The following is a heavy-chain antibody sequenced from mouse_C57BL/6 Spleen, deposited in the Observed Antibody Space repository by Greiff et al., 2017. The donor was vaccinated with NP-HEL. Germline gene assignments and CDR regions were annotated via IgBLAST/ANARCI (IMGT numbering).Heavy chain of an antibody. CDR1: GYTFTSYW. V-gene: IGHV1-50*01. Sequence: QVQLQQPGAELVKPGASVKLSCKASGYTFTSYWMQWVKQRPGQGLEWIGEIDPSDSFTNYNHKFKGKATLTVDTSSSTAYMQLSSLTSEDSAVYYCARSGGRSGYVIAYWGQGTLVTVSA. D-gene: IGHD3-2*02. CDR2: IDPSDSFT. J-gene: IGHJ3*01. CDR3: ARSGGRSGYVIAY.